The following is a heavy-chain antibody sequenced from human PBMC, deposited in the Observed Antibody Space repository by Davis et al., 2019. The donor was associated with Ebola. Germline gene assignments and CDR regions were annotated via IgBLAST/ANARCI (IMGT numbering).Heavy chain of an antibody. CDR2: MFYGGST. CDR1: GGSISSSSYH. D-gene: IGHD3-10*01. V-gene: IGHV4-39*07. Sequence: PGGSLRLSCTVSGGSISSSSYHWDWIRQSPGRGLEWIVSMFYGGSTYYNPSLKSRVTISVDTSKNQFSLKLNSVTAADTAVYYCARGPGFPSNWGQGTLVSVSS. J-gene: IGHJ4*02. CDR3: ARGPGFPSN.